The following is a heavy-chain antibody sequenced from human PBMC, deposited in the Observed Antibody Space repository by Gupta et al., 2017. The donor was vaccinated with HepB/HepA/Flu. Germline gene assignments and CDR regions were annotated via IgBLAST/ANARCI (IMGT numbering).Heavy chain of an antibody. CDR1: GFAFSDFW. V-gene: IGHV3-7*01. J-gene: IGHJ4*02. CDR2: IKQDGSER. D-gene: IGHD2-2*01. CDR3: ASVDAVGYCSRTKCNNY. Sequence: EVQLVESGGGLVQPGGSLRLSCAAAGFAFSDFWMTWVRQAPGKGLECEASIKQDGSERYNVDSVKVRFTISRDNANNSLYLHMNGLSADDTTVYYCASVDAVGYCSRTKCNNYWVQGALGTV.